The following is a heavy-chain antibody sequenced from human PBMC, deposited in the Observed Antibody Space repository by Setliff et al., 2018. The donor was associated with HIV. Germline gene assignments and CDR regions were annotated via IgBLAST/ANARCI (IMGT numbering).Heavy chain of an antibody. D-gene: IGHD2-2*01. Sequence: PSETLSLTCTVSGGSISSGSYYWSWIRQPAGKGLEWIGRIYTSGSTNYNPSLKSRVTISVDTSKNQFSLRLNSVTAADTAVYYCARVFMPRGGAFDIWGQGTMVTV. V-gene: IGHV4-61*02. CDR2: IYTSGST. J-gene: IGHJ3*02. CDR1: GGSISSGSYY. CDR3: ARVFMPRGGAFDI.